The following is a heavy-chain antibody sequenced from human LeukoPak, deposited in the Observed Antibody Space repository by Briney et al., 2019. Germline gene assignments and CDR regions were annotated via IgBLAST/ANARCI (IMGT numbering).Heavy chain of an antibody. D-gene: IGHD3-10*01. V-gene: IGHV4-59*01. Sequence: PSETLSLTCTVSSGSINSYYWSWIRQSPGKGPEWIGYIYYTGNIRYNPSLKSRVTISVDTSKNQFSLKVNSVTAADTAVYYCASSSGSGRSDYWGQGTLVTVSS. CDR1: SGSINSYY. J-gene: IGHJ4*02. CDR3: ASSSGSGRSDY. CDR2: IYYTGNI.